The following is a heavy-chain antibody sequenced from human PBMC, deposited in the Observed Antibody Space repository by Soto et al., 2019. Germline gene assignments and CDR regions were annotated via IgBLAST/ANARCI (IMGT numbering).Heavy chain of an antibody. D-gene: IGHD5-12*01. Sequence: GGSLRLSCAASGFTFSSYGMHWVRQAPGKGLEWVAVIWYDGSNKYYADSVKGRFTISRDNSKNTLYLQMNSLRAEDTAVYYCAKGVEMATIPAFFDYWGQGTLVTVS. CDR2: IWYDGSNK. CDR3: AKGVEMATIPAFFDY. V-gene: IGHV3-30*02. CDR1: GFTFSSYG. J-gene: IGHJ4*02.